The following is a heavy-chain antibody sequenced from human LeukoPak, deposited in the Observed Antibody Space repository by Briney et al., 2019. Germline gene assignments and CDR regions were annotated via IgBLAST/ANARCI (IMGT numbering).Heavy chain of an antibody. Sequence: SSVHVSCKASGGTFISYGISWVRQAAGQGREWMGGIIPIFGTANYAQKFQGRVTITADESTSTAYMELSSLRSEDTAVYYCASLDEYSSSSRYYGLDVWGQGTTVTVSS. CDR2: IIPIFGTA. V-gene: IGHV1-69*01. D-gene: IGHD6-6*01. CDR3: ASLDEYSSSSRYYGLDV. CDR1: GGTFISYG. J-gene: IGHJ6*02.